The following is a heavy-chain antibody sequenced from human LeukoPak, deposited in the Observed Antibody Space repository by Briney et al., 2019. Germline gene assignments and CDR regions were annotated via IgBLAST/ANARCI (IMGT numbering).Heavy chain of an antibody. J-gene: IGHJ4*02. CDR1: VTGYY. CDR2: INLNSGGT. D-gene: IGHD4-17*01. Sequence: ASVKVSCKASVTGYYMHWVRQAPGQGLEWMGWINLNSGGTNYAQNFQDRVTMTRDTSISTAYMELSRLGSDDTAIYYCASTYTVTNSDYWGQGTLVTVSS. V-gene: IGHV1-2*02. CDR3: ASTYTVTNSDY.